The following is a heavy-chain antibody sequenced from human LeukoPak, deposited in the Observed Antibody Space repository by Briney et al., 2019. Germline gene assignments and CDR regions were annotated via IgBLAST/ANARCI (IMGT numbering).Heavy chain of an antibody. J-gene: IGHJ4*02. CDR2: ISSSGSTI. CDR3: VRESPGATRDY. CDR1: GFTFSSYE. V-gene: IGHV3-48*03. Sequence: GGSLRLSCAASGFTFSSYEMNWVRQAPGKGLEWVSYISSSGSTIYYADSVKGRFTISRDNAKNSLYLQMDSLRAEDTAVYYCVRESPGATRDYWGQGTLVTVSS. D-gene: IGHD1-26*01.